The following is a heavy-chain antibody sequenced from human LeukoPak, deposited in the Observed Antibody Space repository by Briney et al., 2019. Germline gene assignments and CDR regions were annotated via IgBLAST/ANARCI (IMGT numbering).Heavy chain of an antibody. Sequence: SETLSLSCTVSGGSISSYYWSWIRHPPGKGLEWIGYIYYSGSTNYNPSLKSRVTISVDTSKNQFSLKLSTVTAADTAVYYCVRVDTAMVIDYWGQGTLVAVSS. J-gene: IGHJ4*02. CDR1: GGSISSYY. D-gene: IGHD5-18*01. CDR3: VRVDTAMVIDY. CDR2: IYYSGST. V-gene: IGHV4-59*01.